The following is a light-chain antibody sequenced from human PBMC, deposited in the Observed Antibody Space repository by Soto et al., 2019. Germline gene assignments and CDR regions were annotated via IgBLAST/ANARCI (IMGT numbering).Light chain of an antibody. CDR1: QRVLYSSNNRNY. CDR2: WAS. V-gene: IGKV4-1*01. CDR3: QQYYSTPLT. J-gene: IGKJ4*01. Sequence: DIVMTQSPDSMAVSLVERATINCKSSQRVLYSSNNRNYLAWYQQKPGQPPKLLIYWASTRESGVPDRFSGSGSGTEFTLTISSLQAEDVAVYYCQQYYSTPLTFGGGTKVEIK.